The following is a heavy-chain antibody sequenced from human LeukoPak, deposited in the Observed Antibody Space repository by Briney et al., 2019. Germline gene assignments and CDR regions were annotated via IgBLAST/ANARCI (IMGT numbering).Heavy chain of an antibody. D-gene: IGHD6-13*01. CDR2: IYYSGST. V-gene: IGHV4-59*08. CDR3: ARHGIVDSSRKYYFDY. J-gene: IGHJ4*02. CDR1: GASISSYY. Sequence: SSETLSLTCSVSGASISSYYWNWIRQSPGKGLEWIGYIYYSGSTSYNPSLKSRVTISVDTSKNQFSLDLSSVTAADTAVYYCARHGIVDSSRKYYFDYWGQGTLVTVSS.